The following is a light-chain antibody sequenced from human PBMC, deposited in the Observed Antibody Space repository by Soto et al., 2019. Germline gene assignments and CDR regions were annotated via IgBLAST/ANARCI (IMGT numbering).Light chain of an antibody. V-gene: IGKV3-15*01. J-gene: IGKJ1*01. Sequence: EVVMTQSPATLSVSPGERATLSCMASQSISSDLAWYQQKPGQAPRLLICGASTRASDIPARFSGSGSGTEFTLTISSLQSEDFAVYYCQQYNNWPPWTFGQGTKVEFK. CDR3: QQYNNWPPWT. CDR1: QSISSD. CDR2: GAS.